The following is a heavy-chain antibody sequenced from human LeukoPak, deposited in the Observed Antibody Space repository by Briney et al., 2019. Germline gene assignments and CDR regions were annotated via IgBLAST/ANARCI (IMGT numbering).Heavy chain of an antibody. CDR2: ISGSGDRT. Sequence: PGGSLRLSCAASVFSLANALISWIRQAQWKGPEWVSAISGSGDRTDYADSVRGRFTISRDNSKSTLYLQMNSLRVEDTAIYYCAIREPIGYWGQGSLVTVSP. CDR1: VFSLANAL. CDR3: AIREPIGY. V-gene: IGHV3-23*01. J-gene: IGHJ4*02. D-gene: IGHD6-13*01.